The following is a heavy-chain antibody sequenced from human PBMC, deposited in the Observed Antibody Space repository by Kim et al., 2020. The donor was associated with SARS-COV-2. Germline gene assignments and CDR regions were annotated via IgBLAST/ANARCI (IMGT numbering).Heavy chain of an antibody. CDR2: ISYDGSNK. CDR3: ARVKKILWFGELVTPGMDV. J-gene: IGHJ6*02. CDR1: GFTVSSYA. Sequence: GGSLRLSCAASGFTVSSYAMHWVRQAPGKGLEWVAVISYDGSNKYYADSVKGRFTISRDNSKNTLYLQMNSLRAEDTAVYYCARVKKILWFGELVTPGMDVWGQGTTVTVSS. D-gene: IGHD3-10*01. V-gene: IGHV3-30*04.